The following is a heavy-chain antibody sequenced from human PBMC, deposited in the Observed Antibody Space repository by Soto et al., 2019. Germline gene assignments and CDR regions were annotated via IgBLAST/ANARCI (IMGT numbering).Heavy chain of an antibody. V-gene: IGHV3-74*01. CDR3: ARDAYISGYYQFDY. CDR2: IHFDGSTT. CDR1: GFTFSSYW. J-gene: IGHJ4*02. Sequence: GRSLRLSCAASGFTFSSYWMHWVRQVPGKGLVWVSRIHFDGSTTHYADSVKGRFTISRDNAKNTLSLQMNSLRAEDTAVYYCARDAYISGYYQFDYWGQGTLVTVSS. D-gene: IGHD6-19*01.